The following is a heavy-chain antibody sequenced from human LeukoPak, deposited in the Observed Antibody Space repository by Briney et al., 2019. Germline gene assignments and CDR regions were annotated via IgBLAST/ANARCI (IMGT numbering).Heavy chain of an antibody. CDR3: ARDATPDGIIFDY. V-gene: IGHV3-7*05. CDR2: INQDGSEK. Sequence: GGSLRLSCAASGFTFSSHWMNWVRQAPGKGLEWVANINQDGSEKYYVDSVKGRFTISRDNAKNSLYLQMNSLRAEDTAVYYCARDATPDGIIFDYWGQGTLVTVSS. J-gene: IGHJ4*02. CDR1: GFTFSSHW. D-gene: IGHD3-16*01.